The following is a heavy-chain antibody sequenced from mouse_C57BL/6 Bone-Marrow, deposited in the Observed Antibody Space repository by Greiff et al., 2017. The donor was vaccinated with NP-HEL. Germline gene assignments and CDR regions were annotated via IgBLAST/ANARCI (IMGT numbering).Heavy chain of an antibody. CDR1: GFTFSSYA. J-gene: IGHJ2*01. CDR3: AKLPDY. Sequence: EVKLMESGGGLVKPGGSLKLSCAASGFTFSSYAMSWVRQTPEKRLEWVATLSDGGSYTYYPDNVKGRFTISRDNAKNNLYLQMSHLKSEDTAMYYCAKLPDYWGQGTTLTVSS. CDR2: LSDGGSYT. V-gene: IGHV5-4*03.